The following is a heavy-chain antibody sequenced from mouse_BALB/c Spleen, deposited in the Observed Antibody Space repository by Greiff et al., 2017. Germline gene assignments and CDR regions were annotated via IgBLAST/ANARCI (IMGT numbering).Heavy chain of an antibody. J-gene: IGHJ3*01. CDR1: GYTFTDYE. CDR2: IDPETGGT. Sequence: VQLQQSGAELVRPGASVTLSCKASGYTFTDYEMHWVKQTPVHGLEWIGAIDPETGGTAYNQKFKGKATLTADKSSSTAYMELRSLTSEDSAVYYCTRRDYYGSPFAYWGQGTLVTVSA. CDR3: TRRDYYGSPFAY. D-gene: IGHD1-1*01. V-gene: IGHV1-15*01.